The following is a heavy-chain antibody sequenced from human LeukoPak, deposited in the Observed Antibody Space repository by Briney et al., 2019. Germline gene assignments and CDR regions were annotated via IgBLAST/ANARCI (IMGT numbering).Heavy chain of an antibody. J-gene: IGHJ5*02. CDR3: ARQEGFGSRGGEITMVRGVIIPDWFDP. V-gene: IGHV4-39*01. CDR1: GGSISSSSYY. CDR2: IYYSGST. D-gene: IGHD3-10*01. Sequence: PSETLSLTCTVSGGSISSSSYYWGWIRQPPGKGLEWIGSIYYSGSTCYNPSLKSRVTISVDTSKNQFSLKLSSVTAADTAVYYCARQEGFGSRGGEITMVRGVIIPDWFDPWGQGTLVTVSS.